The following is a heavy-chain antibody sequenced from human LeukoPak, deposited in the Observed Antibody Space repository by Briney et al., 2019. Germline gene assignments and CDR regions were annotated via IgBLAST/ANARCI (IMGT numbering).Heavy chain of an antibody. J-gene: IGHJ4*02. CDR3: ARVGDTAMVLFDY. D-gene: IGHD5-18*01. Sequence: ASVKVSCKASGYTFTSYDINWVRQATGQGLEWMGWMNPNSGNTGYAQKLQGRVTMTTDTSTSTAYMELRSLRSDDTAVYYCARVGDTAMVLFDYWGQGTLVTVSS. CDR2: MNPNSGNT. CDR1: GYTFTSYD. V-gene: IGHV1-8*01.